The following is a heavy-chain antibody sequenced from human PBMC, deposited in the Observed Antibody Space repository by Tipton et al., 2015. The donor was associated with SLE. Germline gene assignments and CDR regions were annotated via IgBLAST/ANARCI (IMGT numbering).Heavy chain of an antibody. CDR3: AREGVLTAMGTFDI. J-gene: IGHJ3*02. D-gene: IGHD3-16*01. CDR1: GGSLSDNY. CDR2: IYESGNT. V-gene: IGHV4-4*07. Sequence: TLSLTCTVSGGSLSDNYWSWIRQPAGKGLEWIGRIYESGNTNYNPPLRSRVTMSLDTSKTHLSLKLTSVTAADTAVYYCAREGVLTAMGTFDIWGQGTIVTVSS.